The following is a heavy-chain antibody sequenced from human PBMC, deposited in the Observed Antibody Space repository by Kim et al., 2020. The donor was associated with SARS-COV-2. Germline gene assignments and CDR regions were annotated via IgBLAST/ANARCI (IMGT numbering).Heavy chain of an antibody. CDR3: ARGTAWDESAPSDY. J-gene: IGHJ4*02. V-gene: IGHV3-21*01. CDR2: ISSSSSYI. CDR1: GFTFSSYS. D-gene: IGHD1-26*01. Sequence: GGSLRLSCAASGFTFSSYSMNWVRQAPGKGLEWVSSISSSSSYIYYADSVKGRVTISRDNAKNSLYLQMNSLRAEDTAVYYCARGTAWDESAPSDYWGQGTLVTVSS.